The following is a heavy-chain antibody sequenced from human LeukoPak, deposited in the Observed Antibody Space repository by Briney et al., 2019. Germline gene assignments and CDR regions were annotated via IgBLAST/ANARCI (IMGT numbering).Heavy chain of an antibody. J-gene: IGHJ4*02. V-gene: IGHV3-7*01. CDR3: ARVLSGSYPVDY. CDR2: IKQDGSEK. CDR1: GFTFSSYA. D-gene: IGHD1-26*01. Sequence: GSLRPSCAASGFTFSSYAMSWVRQAPGKGLEWVANIKQDGSEKYYVDSVKGRFTISRDNAKNSLYLQMNSLRAEDTAVYYCARVLSGSYPVDYWGQGTLVTVSS.